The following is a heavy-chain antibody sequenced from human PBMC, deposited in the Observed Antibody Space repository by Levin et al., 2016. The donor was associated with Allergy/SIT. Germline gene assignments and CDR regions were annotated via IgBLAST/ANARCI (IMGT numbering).Heavy chain of an antibody. CDR1: GFTFSSYA. J-gene: IGHJ6*02. D-gene: IGHD6-13*01. Sequence: GGSLRLSCAASGFTFSSYAMSWVRQAPGKGLEWVSAISGSGGSTYYADSVKGRFTISRDNSKNTLYLQMNSLRAGDTAVYYCARDGGSSWYGDYYGMDVWGQGTTVTVSS. CDR3: ARDGGSSWYGDYYGMDV. V-gene: IGHV3-23*01. CDR2: ISGSGGST.